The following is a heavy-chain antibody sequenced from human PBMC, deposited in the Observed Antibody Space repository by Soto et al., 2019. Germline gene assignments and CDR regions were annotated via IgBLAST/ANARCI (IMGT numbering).Heavy chain of an antibody. CDR3: ASGQGVGVAAGNAFGH. Sequence: EVQLVESGGGLVQPGGSLRLSCAASGFTFSTYWMHWVRQAPGKGLVWVSRINSDGSSTTYADSVEGRFTISRENAKNTLHLQMSGLRDEDTDVYYCASGQGVGVAAGNAFGHWGQGTMVTVSS. J-gene: IGHJ3*01. V-gene: IGHV3-74*01. CDR2: INSDGSST. CDR1: GFTFSTYW. D-gene: IGHD3-10*01.